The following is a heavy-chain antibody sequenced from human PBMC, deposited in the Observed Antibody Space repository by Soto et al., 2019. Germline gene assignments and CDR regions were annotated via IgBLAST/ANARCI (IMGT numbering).Heavy chain of an antibody. D-gene: IGHD1-26*01. Sequence: QLQLQESGSGLVKPSQTLSLTCAVSGGSISSGGYSWSWIRQPPGKGLGWIGYIYHSGSTYYNPSLKSRVTISVDRSKNQFSLKLSSVTAADTAVYYCARERGMGATLYYFDYWGQGTLVTVSS. J-gene: IGHJ4*02. V-gene: IGHV4-30-2*01. CDR1: GGSISSGGYS. CDR2: IYHSGST. CDR3: ARERGMGATLYYFDY.